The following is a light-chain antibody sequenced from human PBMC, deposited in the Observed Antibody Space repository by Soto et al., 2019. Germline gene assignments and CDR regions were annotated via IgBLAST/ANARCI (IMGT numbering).Light chain of an antibody. V-gene: IGLV2-23*01. J-gene: IGLJ1*01. CDR1: SSDVGIYNL. CDR2: KGN. CDR3: CSYAGSSTYV. Sequence: QSALTQPASVSGSPGQSITISCTGTSSDVGIYNLVSWYQQHPGKAPKLMIYKGNKRPSGVSHRFSGSKSGYTASLTISGLQTEDEADYYCCSYAGSSTYVFGTGTKLTVL.